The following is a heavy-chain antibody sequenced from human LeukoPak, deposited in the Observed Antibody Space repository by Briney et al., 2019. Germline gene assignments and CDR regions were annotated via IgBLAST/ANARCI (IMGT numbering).Heavy chain of an antibody. CDR1: GFTFSNYW. V-gene: IGHV3-23*01. CDR3: AKERTADYGDSLFDY. CDR2: ITGSGGST. D-gene: IGHD4-17*01. Sequence: GGSLRLSCAASGFTFSNYWMSWVRQAPGKGLEWVSTITGSGGSTYYADSVKGRFTISRDNSKNTLNLQMNSLRAEDTAVYYCAKERTADYGDSLFDYWGQGTLVTVSS. J-gene: IGHJ4*02.